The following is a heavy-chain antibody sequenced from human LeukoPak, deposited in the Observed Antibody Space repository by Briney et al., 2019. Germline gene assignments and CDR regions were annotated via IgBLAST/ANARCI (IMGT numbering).Heavy chain of an antibody. D-gene: IGHD1-26*01. V-gene: IGHV3-74*01. CDR2: INGDGSTT. CDR3: ATFSRSASYHFDY. Sequence: GGSLRLSCAASGLSFSTYWMHWVRQAPGKELVWVSRINGDGSTTDYADSVKGRFTTSRDNAKNTLYLQMNSLRAEDTSVYYCATFSRSASYHFDYWGQGTLVTVSS. J-gene: IGHJ4*02. CDR1: GLSFSTYW.